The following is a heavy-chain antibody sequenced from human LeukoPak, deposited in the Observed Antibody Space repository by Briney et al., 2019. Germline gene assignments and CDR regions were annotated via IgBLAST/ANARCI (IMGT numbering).Heavy chain of an antibody. CDR1: GFIFSSFW. J-gene: IGHJ4*02. Sequence: GGSLRLSCAASGFIFSSFWMHWVRQVPGKGLVWVSHINSDGRKTDYADSVRGRFTISRDNAKNTLYLQMNRLTVEDTAVYYCGRGMRDYYGLDYWGQGILVTASS. D-gene: IGHD3-10*01. CDR2: INSDGRKT. V-gene: IGHV3-74*01. CDR3: GRGMRDYYGLDY.